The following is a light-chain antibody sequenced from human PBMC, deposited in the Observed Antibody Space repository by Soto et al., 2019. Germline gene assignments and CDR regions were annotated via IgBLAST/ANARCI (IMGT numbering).Light chain of an antibody. CDR2: GAS. Sequence: EIVMTQSPATLSVSPGERATLSCRASQSVGSTFAWYQQKPGQAPRLLIYGASTRPTGIPARFSGSESGTEFTLTISSLQAEEFAVYYCQQYDNWPLTFGPGTKVDIK. V-gene: IGKV3-15*01. J-gene: IGKJ3*01. CDR3: QQYDNWPLT. CDR1: QSVGST.